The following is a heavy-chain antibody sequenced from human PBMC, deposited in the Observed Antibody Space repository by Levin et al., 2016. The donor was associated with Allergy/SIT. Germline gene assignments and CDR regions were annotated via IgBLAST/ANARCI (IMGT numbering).Heavy chain of an antibody. CDR2: IYWDDDK. J-gene: IGHJ3*02. V-gene: IGHV2-5*02. CDR3: AHTPSSSYYAGTAAFDI. Sequence: SGPTLVKPTQTLTLTCAFSGFSLSTTGVGVGWIRQTPGKALEWLALIYWDDDKRYSPSLEGRLTITRDTSKNQVVLTMTNMDPVDTATYFCAHTPSSSYYAGTAAFDIWGQGTMVTVS. D-gene: IGHD6-13*01. CDR1: GFSLSTTGVG.